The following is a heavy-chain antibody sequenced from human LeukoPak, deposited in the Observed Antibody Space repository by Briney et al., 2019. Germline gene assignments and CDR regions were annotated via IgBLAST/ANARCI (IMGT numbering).Heavy chain of an antibody. J-gene: IGHJ5*02. CDR2: IYPGDSDT. CDR1: GYSFTNYW. V-gene: IGHV5-51*01. CDR3: ARRTAYRSGYNCFDP. D-gene: IGHD5-18*01. Sequence: GESLKISCKGSGYSFTNYWIGWVRQLPGKGLEWMGIIYPGDSDTRYSPSFQGRVTISADKSISTAYLQWSSLKASDTAMYYCARRTAYRSGYNCFDPWGQGTLVTVSS.